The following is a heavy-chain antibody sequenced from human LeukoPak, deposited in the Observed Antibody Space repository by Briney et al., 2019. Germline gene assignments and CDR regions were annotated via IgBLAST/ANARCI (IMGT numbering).Heavy chain of an antibody. V-gene: IGHV1-8*02. J-gene: IGHJ6*03. CDR2: INPNSGNT. CDR1: GYTFTSSD. Sequence: ASVKVSCKTSGYTFTSSDINWVRQATGQGLEWMGWINPNSGNTGYAQKFQGRVTMTEDTSTDTAYMELSSLRSEDTAVYYCATADCSSTSCYNYYYYMDVWGKGTTVTVSS. D-gene: IGHD2-2*02. CDR3: ATADCSSTSCYNYYYYMDV.